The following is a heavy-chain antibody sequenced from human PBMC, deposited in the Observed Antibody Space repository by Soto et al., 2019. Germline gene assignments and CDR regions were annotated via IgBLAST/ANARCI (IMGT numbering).Heavy chain of an antibody. V-gene: IGHV4-59*01. J-gene: IGHJ4*02. CDR1: GVSISSYY. CDR2: VFYNEII. D-gene: IGHD6-6*01. CDR3: ARVGAGGSSSTHQDY. Sequence: SETLSLTCAVSGVSISSYYWSWIRQPPGKGLEWIGYVFYNEIINYSPSLKGRVTMSMEMSTNHFSLELRSVTAADTAVYFCARVGAGGSSSTHQDYWGPGAMVTVYS.